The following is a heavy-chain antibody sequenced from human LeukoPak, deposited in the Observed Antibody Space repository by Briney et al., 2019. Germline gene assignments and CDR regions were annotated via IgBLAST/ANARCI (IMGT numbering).Heavy chain of an antibody. J-gene: IGHJ4*02. CDR2: ISSSSSYI. V-gene: IGHV3-21*01. Sequence: PGGSLRLSCAASGFTFSSYSMNWVRQAPGKGLEWVSSISSSSSYIYYADSVKGRFTISRDNAKNSLYLQMNDLRAEDMAVYYCAREACSGTTCYGGFDYWGQGTLVTVSS. D-gene: IGHD2-2*01. CDR3: AREACSGTTCYGGFDY. CDR1: GFTFSSYS.